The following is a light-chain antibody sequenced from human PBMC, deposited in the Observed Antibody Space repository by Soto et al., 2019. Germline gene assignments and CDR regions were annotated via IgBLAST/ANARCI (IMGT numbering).Light chain of an antibody. CDR2: GAT. V-gene: IGKV1-39*01. J-gene: IGKJ4*01. Sequence: DIRMTQSPSSLSASVGDRVTLTCRASEDIISYLNWYQHKPGRAPTVLVYGATHLPSGVPSRFSGSGSGTEFTFPISSLQPEDFATYYCQQSHNAPLTFGGGTKVE. CDR3: QQSHNAPLT. CDR1: EDIISY.